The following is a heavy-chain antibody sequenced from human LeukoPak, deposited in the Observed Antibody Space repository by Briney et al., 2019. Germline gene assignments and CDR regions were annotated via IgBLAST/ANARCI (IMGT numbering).Heavy chain of an antibody. D-gene: IGHD6-19*01. CDR1: GYTFTNYY. V-gene: IGHV1-46*01. Sequence: ASVKVSCKASGYTFTNYYMHWVRQAPGQGLEWMAMINPSGGSTRYAQKFQGRVTMSRDTSTSTVYMELSNLRSDDTAVYYCARVSRQSSVTFYFDYWGQGKLVTVSS. CDR2: INPSGGST. CDR3: ARVSRQSSVTFYFDY. J-gene: IGHJ4*02.